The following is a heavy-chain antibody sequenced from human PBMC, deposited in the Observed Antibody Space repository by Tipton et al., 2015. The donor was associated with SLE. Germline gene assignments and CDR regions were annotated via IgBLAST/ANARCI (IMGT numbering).Heavy chain of an antibody. CDR1: GASISSGSSY. Sequence: TLSLTCTVSGASISSGSSYWSWIRQPAGKGLEWIGRIFSRGSTNSNLSLKSRVTISLDASKNQLSLKLSSVTAADTAVYYCARHHGSGWLYGLDVWGQGTTVTVSS. V-gene: IGHV4-61*02. J-gene: IGHJ6*02. CDR2: IFSRGST. CDR3: ARHHGSGWLYGLDV. D-gene: IGHD6-19*01.